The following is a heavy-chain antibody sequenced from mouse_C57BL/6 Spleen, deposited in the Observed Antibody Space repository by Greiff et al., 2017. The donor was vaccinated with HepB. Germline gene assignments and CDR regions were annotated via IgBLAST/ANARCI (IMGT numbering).Heavy chain of an antibody. J-gene: IGHJ2*01. Sequence: EVKLVESGGGLVKPGGSLKLSCAASGFTFSDYGMHWVRQAPEKGLEWVAYISSCSSTIYYADTVKGRFTISRDNAKNTPFLQMTSLRVEDTAMYYCARDYGSSTRYWGQGTTLTVSS. CDR3: ARDYGSSTRY. CDR1: GFTFSDYG. D-gene: IGHD1-1*01. V-gene: IGHV5-17*01. CDR2: ISSCSSTI.